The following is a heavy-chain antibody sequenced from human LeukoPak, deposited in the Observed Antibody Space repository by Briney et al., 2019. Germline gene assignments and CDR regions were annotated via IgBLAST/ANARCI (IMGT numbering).Heavy chain of an antibody. Sequence: ASVKVSCKVSGYTLTELSMHWVRQAPGKGLEWMGIINPSGGSTSYAQKFQGRVTMATDTPTRTAYMELRSLRSDDTAVYYCARVDLYYDSSGYSQAANDYWGQGTLVTVSS. CDR1: GYTLTELS. CDR3: ARVDLYYDSSGYSQAANDY. D-gene: IGHD3-22*01. V-gene: IGHV1-46*01. CDR2: INPSGGST. J-gene: IGHJ4*02.